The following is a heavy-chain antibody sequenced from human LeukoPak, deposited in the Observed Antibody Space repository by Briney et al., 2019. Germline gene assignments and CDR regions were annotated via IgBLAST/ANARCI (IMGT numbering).Heavy chain of an antibody. CDR2: IKPSDGET. J-gene: IGHJ4*02. CDR1: GYTFTEYW. V-gene: IGHV1-46*01. Sequence: ASVKVSRKASGYTFTEYWIHWVRHAPGEGLDWMGMIKPSDGETRYAQKFQGRVTMTGETSTTTVYMELSSLRSEDTAAFYCARAVAQDFDYWGQGSLVTVSS. CDR3: ARAVAQDFDY.